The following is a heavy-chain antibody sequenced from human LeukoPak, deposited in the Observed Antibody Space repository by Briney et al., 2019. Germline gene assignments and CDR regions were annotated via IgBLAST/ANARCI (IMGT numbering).Heavy chain of an antibody. CDR2: IYSSGST. J-gene: IGHJ4*02. CDR3: ARYNPYYFDY. CDR1: GVSISSGDYY. Sequence: LXLTCTVSGVSISSGDYYWSCIRQPPGKGLEWIVYIYSSGSTYYNPSLKSRLTISADTSKNQFSLKLSSVTAADTAVYYCARYNPYYFDYWGQGTLVTVSS. V-gene: IGHV4-30-4*08. D-gene: IGHD1-1*01.